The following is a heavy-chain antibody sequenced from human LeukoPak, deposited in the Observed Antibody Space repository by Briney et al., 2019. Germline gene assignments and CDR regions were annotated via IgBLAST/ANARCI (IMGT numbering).Heavy chain of an antibody. CDR2: IKQDGSEE. Sequence: PGGSLRLSCAASGFTFSSHWMTWVRQAPGKGLEWVANIKQDGSEEYYLDSVKGRFVISRDNAKNSVFLLMNSLRAEDTAVYYCVRERCSSGWSYWFDSWGQGTLVTVSS. CDR1: GFTFSSHW. D-gene: IGHD6-19*01. CDR3: VRERCSSGWSYWFDS. J-gene: IGHJ5*01. V-gene: IGHV3-7*03.